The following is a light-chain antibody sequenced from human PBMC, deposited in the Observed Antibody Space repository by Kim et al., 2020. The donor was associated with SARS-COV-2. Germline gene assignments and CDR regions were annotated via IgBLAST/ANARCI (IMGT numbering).Light chain of an antibody. Sequence: ALRRTVRITCQGDSLRSFYATWYQQKPGQAPVLVIYDKHNRPSGIPARFSGSYSGNTASLTITGAQAVVEAVYYCNSRESGVNHVIFVGGTQLTVL. V-gene: IGLV3-19*01. CDR1: SLRSFY. CDR2: DKH. CDR3: NSRESGVNHVI. J-gene: IGLJ2*01.